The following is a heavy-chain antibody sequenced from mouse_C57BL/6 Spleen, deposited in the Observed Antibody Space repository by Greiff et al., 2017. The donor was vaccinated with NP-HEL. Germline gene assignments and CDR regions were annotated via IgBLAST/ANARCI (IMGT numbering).Heavy chain of an antibody. CDR2: IYPGDGDT. J-gene: IGHJ4*01. Sequence: QVQLQQSGPELVKPGASVKISCKASGYAFSSSWMNWVKQRPGKGLEWIGRIYPGDGDTNYNGKFKGKATLTADKSSSTAYMQLSSLTSEDSAVYFCAREGHYYAMDYWGQGTSVTVSS. CDR1: GYAFSSSW. CDR3: AREGHYYAMDY. V-gene: IGHV1-82*01.